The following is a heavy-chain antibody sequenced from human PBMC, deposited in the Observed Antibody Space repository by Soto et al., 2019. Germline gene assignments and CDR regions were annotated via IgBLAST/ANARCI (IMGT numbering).Heavy chain of an antibody. D-gene: IGHD2-15*01. CDR2: ISYDGSNK. Sequence: GGSLRLSCAASGFTFSSYAMHWVRQAPGKGLEWVAVISYDGSNKYYADSVKGRFTISRDNSKNTLYLQMNSLRAEDTAVYYCARSPRDMVVVVAATAYFDYCGQGTLVTV. J-gene: IGHJ4*02. CDR1: GFTFSSYA. V-gene: IGHV3-30-3*01. CDR3: ARSPRDMVVVVAATAYFDY.